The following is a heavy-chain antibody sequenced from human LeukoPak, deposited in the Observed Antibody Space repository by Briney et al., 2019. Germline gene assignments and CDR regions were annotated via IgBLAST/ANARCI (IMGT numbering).Heavy chain of an antibody. J-gene: IGHJ3*02. V-gene: IGHV3-20*01. CDR1: GFTFDDYG. CDR2: INWNGGSR. CDR3: ARGYSSGWYQDPDAFDI. D-gene: IGHD6-19*01. Sequence: GGSLRLSCAASGFTFDDYGMSWVRHARGKGLEWVSGINWNGGSRGYADSVNGPFTISRDNAKNSLYLQMNSLRAEDTALYHCARGYSSGWYQDPDAFDIWGQGTMVTVPS.